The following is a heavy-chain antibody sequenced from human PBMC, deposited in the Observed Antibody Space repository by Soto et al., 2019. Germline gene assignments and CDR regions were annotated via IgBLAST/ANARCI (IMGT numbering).Heavy chain of an antibody. Sequence: AGGSLRLSCAASGFTFSSYAMSWVRQAPGKGLEWVSAISGSGGSTYYADSVKGRFTISRDNSKNTLYLQMNSLRAEDTAVYYCAKIRAAGRDAFDIWGQGTMVTVSS. D-gene: IGHD6-13*01. J-gene: IGHJ3*02. V-gene: IGHV3-23*01. CDR2: ISGSGGST. CDR3: AKIRAAGRDAFDI. CDR1: GFTFSSYA.